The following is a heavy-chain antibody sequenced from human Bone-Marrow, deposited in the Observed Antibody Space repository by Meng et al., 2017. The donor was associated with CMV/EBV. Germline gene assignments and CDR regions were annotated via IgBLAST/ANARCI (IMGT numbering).Heavy chain of an antibody. CDR2: VNHSGIT. CDR3: ARGPRYDSAGYYLNY. V-gene: IGHV4-34*01. D-gene: IGHD3-22*01. J-gene: IGHJ4*02. Sequence: SETLSLTCAVYGASFGDYYWSWIRQSPGKGLEWIGEVNHSGITNYNPSLESRVTISVDTSKNQFSLKLSSVTAADTAVYYCARGPRYDSAGYYLNYWGQGTLVTVSS. CDR1: GASFGDYY.